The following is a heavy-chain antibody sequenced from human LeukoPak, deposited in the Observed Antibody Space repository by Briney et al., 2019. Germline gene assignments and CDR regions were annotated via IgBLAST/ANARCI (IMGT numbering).Heavy chain of an antibody. V-gene: IGHV4-38-2*02. CDR3: ARARAAAGRITKFDY. D-gene: IGHD6-13*01. Sequence: PSETLSLTCTVSGYSISSSYYWGWIRQPPGKGLEWIGTISHSGSTYYNPSLKSRVTISVDTSKNQFSLKLSSVTAADTAVYYCARARAAAGRITKFDYWGQGTLVTVSS. CDR1: GYSISSSYY. CDR2: ISHSGST. J-gene: IGHJ4*02.